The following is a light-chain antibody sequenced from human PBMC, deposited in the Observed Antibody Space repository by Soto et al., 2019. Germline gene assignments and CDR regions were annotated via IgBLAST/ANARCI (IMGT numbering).Light chain of an antibody. CDR2: KAS. Sequence: DIQMTQSPSTLSASVGDRVTITCRASQSISSWLAWYQQKPGKAPKLLIYKASSLESVVPSKFSGSESATEFTLTISSRQPDDFATYYYHQYNSYSYTFGQGTKLEIK. CDR1: QSISSW. CDR3: HQYNSYSYT. V-gene: IGKV1-5*03. J-gene: IGKJ2*01.